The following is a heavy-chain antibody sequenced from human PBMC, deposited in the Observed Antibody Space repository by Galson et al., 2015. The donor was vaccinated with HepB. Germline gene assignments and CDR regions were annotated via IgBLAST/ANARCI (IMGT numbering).Heavy chain of an antibody. CDR1: GFPFGDYA. D-gene: IGHD1-26*01. V-gene: IGHV3-49*03. CDR2: VGSKTYGETT. Sequence: SLRLSCATSGFPFGDYALSWFRQAPGKGLEWVGFVGSKTYGETTKYAASVEGRFTVSRDDPKSIAYLQMNSLQSEDTARYYCTREEWEQLNWGQGTLVTVSS. J-gene: IGHJ4*02. CDR3: TREEWEQLN.